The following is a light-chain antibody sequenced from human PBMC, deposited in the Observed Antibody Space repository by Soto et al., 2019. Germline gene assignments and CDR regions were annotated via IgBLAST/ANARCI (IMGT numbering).Light chain of an antibody. J-gene: IGKJ5*01. Sequence: AIQVTQSPSSLSASVGDRVTITCRASQDIRGALAWYQQKPGKAPKLLIYDVSTVQSGVPSRFSGRGSGTEFTLTITSLQPEDFATYYCQQFNIYPSTFGQGTRLEIK. CDR2: DVS. CDR1: QDIRGA. V-gene: IGKV1-13*02. CDR3: QQFNIYPST.